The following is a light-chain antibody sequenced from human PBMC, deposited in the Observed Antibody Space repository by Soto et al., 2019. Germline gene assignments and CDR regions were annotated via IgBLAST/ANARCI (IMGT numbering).Light chain of an antibody. CDR3: QQYGSSLWT. Sequence: EILMTQSPATLSVSPGDSATLSCRAGRRVDTDLAWYQQKPGQAPRLLVFATSARATGVPDRFSGSGSGTDFTLTISRLEPEDFAVYYCQQYGSSLWTFGQGTKVDIK. CDR1: RRVDTD. CDR2: ATS. V-gene: IGKV3-20*01. J-gene: IGKJ1*01.